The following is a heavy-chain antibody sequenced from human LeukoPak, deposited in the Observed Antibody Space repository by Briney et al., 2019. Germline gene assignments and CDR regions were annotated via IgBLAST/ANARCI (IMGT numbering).Heavy chain of an antibody. CDR1: GGSISSSDYY. Sequence: PSETLSLTCSVSGGSISSSDYYWGWIRQPPGKGLEWIGTIYYSGSTYCNPSLKSRATISVDTSKKQFSLKLSSVTAADTAVYYCARIGYSYGSIDYWGQGTLVTVSS. V-gene: IGHV4-39*01. CDR3: ARIGYSYGSIDY. J-gene: IGHJ4*02. D-gene: IGHD5-18*01. CDR2: IYYSGST.